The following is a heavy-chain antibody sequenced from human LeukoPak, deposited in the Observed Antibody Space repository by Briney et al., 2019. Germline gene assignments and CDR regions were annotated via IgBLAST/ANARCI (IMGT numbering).Heavy chain of an antibody. CDR3: TKGAWLDD. CDR2: ISGSGSWT. Sequence: GGSLRLSCEASGFTLSTYGMSWVRQAPGKGLEWVSFISGSGSWTYYADSVKGRFTISGDNSKNTLSLQMNSLRAEDTAVYYCTKGAWLDDWGPGTLVTVSS. J-gene: IGHJ5*02. CDR1: GFTLSTYG. V-gene: IGHV3-23*01.